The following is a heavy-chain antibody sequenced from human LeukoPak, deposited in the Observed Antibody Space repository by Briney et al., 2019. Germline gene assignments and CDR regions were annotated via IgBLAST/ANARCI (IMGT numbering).Heavy chain of an antibody. CDR3: AKDIRGATLFDY. CDR2: INSDGVNT. J-gene: IGHJ4*02. CDR1: GFSFSNYW. Sequence: GGSLRLSFAAAGFSFSNYWGHWVRQAPGKGLVGVSRINSDGVNTSYADSMKGRVTISRDNSKNTRYLQMNSLRAEDTAVYYCAKDIRGATLFDYWGQGTLVTVSS. D-gene: IGHD5-12*01. V-gene: IGHV3-74*01.